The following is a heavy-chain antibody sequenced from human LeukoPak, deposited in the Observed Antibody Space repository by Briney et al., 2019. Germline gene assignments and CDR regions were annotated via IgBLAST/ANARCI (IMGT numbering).Heavy chain of an antibody. CDR2: ISYDGSNK. Sequence: GRSLRLSCAASGFTFSNYGMHWVRQAPGKGLEWVAVISYDGSNKYYTDSVKGRFTISRDNSKNTLYLQMNSLRAEVTAVYYCAKDRTAGYDGLVDYWGQGTLVTVSS. D-gene: IGHD5-12*01. CDR3: AKDRTAGYDGLVDY. CDR1: GFTFSNYG. J-gene: IGHJ4*02. V-gene: IGHV3-30*18.